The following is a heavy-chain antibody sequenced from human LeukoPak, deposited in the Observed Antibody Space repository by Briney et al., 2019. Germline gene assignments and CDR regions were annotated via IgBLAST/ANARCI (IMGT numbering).Heavy chain of an antibody. D-gene: IGHD3-9*01. CDR3: AKARYFDWLGPFDY. Sequence: GGSLRLSCAASGFTFDDYAMHWVRQAPGKGLEWVSGISWNSGSIGYADSVKGRFTISRDNAKNSLYLQMNSLRAEDTALYYCAKARYFDWLGPFDYWGQGTLVTVSS. CDR2: ISWNSGSI. CDR1: GFTFDDYA. V-gene: IGHV3-9*01. J-gene: IGHJ4*02.